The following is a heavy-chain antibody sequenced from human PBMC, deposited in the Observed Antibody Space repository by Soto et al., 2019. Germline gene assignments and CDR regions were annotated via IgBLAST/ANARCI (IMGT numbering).Heavy chain of an antibody. J-gene: IGHJ4*02. CDR1: GGSFSGYC. D-gene: IGHD6-19*01. Sequence: SDTLSLTCAVYGGSFSGYCWSWIRQPPGKGLEWIGEINHSGSTNYNPSLKSRVTISVDTSKNQFSLKLSSVTAADTAVYYCARRPWLRDYVIRQWLALDYWGQGTLVTVSS. V-gene: IGHV4-34*01. CDR3: ARRPWLRDYVIRQWLALDY. CDR2: INHSGST.